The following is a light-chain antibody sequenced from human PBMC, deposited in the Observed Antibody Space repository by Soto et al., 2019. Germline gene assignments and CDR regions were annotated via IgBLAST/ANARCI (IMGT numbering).Light chain of an antibody. CDR1: QSVSSSY. J-gene: IGKJ4*01. CDR3: QQYGSSPPRLT. CDR2: GAS. V-gene: IGKV3-20*01. Sequence: EIVLTQSPGTLSLSPGERATLSCRASQSVSSSYLAWYQQKPGQAPRLLIYGASSRATGIPDRFSGSRSGTDFTLTISILEPEDFAVYYCQQYGSSPPRLTFGGGTKVEIK.